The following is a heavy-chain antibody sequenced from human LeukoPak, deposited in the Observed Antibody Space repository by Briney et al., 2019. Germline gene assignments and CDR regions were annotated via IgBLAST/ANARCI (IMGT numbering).Heavy chain of an antibody. Sequence: ASVKVSCKASGYTFTSYYMNWVRQVPGQGLEWMGIMNPTGGTTTYAQKFQGRVTMTRHTSISTAYMELSRLRSDDTAVYYCARAGKLMITMVRGALASKKGFDIWGQGTMVTVSS. CDR1: GYTFTSYY. CDR3: ARAGKLMITMVRGALASKKGFDI. D-gene: IGHD3-10*01. CDR2: MNPTGGTT. J-gene: IGHJ3*02. V-gene: IGHV1-46*01.